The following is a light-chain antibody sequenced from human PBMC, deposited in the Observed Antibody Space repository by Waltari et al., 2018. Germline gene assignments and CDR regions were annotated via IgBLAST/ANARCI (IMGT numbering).Light chain of an antibody. CDR3: SSYTNRATLRV. CDR1: RSEIGNYNY. CDR2: GVS. J-gene: IGLJ1*01. Sequence: QSALAQPVSVSGSPGPSSAISCTGTRSEIGNYNYVSWYHQHPGKAPKLILYGVSARPSGVSRPFSGSKSGNKATLTISGLQADDESDYYCSSYTNRATLRVFGTGTKVTVL. V-gene: IGLV2-14*01.